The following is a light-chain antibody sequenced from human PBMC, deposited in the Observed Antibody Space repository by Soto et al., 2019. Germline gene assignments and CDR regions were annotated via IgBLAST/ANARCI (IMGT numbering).Light chain of an antibody. V-gene: IGKV1-39*01. Sequence: DIQMTQSPSSLSTSVGDRVTITCRASQSISSYLNWYQQKPGKAPKLMIYAASSLQSGVPSRFSGSGSATDFTLTISSLQPEDFETYYCEQSYSTPITFGQGTQLEIK. CDR3: EQSYSTPIT. CDR1: QSISSY. J-gene: IGKJ5*01. CDR2: AAS.